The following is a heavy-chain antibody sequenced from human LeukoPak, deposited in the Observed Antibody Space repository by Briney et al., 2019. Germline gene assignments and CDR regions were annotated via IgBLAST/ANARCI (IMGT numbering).Heavy chain of an antibody. CDR1: GYSISSGYY. CDR2: INHSGST. V-gene: IGHV4-38-2*02. CDR3: ARGRPMGVRGVIITVDP. J-gene: IGHJ5*02. D-gene: IGHD3-10*01. Sequence: SETLSLTCTVSGYSISSGYYWGWIRQPPGKGLEWIGEINHSGSTNYNPSLKSRVTISVDTSNNQFSLKLSSVTAADTAVYYCARGRPMGVRGVIITVDPWGQGTLVTVSS.